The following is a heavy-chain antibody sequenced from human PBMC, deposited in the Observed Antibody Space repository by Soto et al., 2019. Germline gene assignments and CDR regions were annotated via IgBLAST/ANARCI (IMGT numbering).Heavy chain of an antibody. CDR1: GFSITSYS. J-gene: IGHJ4*02. CDR2: ISSSSSYI. V-gene: IGHV3-21*01. D-gene: IGHD3-22*01. CDR3: ARAAYYYDSRVYYAY. Sequence: WGPLTVYRAASGFSITSYSMNWDHQAPGKGLEWVSSISSSSSYIYYADSVKGRFTISRDNAKNSLYVQMNSLRAEHTAVYFRARAAYYYDSRVYYAYWGQGTLVTVSS.